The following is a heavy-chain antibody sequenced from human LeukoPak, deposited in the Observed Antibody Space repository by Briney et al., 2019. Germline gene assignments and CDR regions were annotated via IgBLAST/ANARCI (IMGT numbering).Heavy chain of an antibody. Sequence: ASVKVSCKASGGTFSSYAIIWVRQAPGQGLEWMGRIIPILGIANYAQKFQGRVTITADKSTSTAYMELSSLRSEDTAVYYCAYDSPHQFDYWGQGTLVTVSS. V-gene: IGHV1-69*04. D-gene: IGHD3-22*01. CDR1: GGTFSSYA. CDR3: AYDSPHQFDY. J-gene: IGHJ4*02. CDR2: IIPILGIA.